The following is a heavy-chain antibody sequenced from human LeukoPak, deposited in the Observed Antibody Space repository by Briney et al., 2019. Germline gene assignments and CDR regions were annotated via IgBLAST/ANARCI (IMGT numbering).Heavy chain of an antibody. CDR2: ISYDGSNK. CDR3: ARVGGQKTYYYDSSGNPSGYGMDV. D-gene: IGHD3-22*01. Sequence: GRSLRLSYAASGFTFSSYAMHWVRQAPGKGLEWVAVISYDGSNKYYADSVKGRFTISRDNSKNTLYLQMNSLRAEDTAVYYCARVGGQKTYYYDSSGNPSGYGMDVWGQGTTVTVSS. CDR1: GFTFSSYA. V-gene: IGHV3-30-3*01. J-gene: IGHJ6*02.